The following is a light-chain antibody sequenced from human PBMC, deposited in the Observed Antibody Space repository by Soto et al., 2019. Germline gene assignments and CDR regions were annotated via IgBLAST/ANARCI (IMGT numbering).Light chain of an antibody. CDR3: QQFNSHSWT. Sequence: DIQMTQSPSTLSASVGGRVTITCRASQSLYDWLAWYQQKPGKAPKLLIYKASGLESGVPSRFSGSGFGTELTLTISSLQPDDFATYYCQQFNSHSWTFGQGTKVEIK. J-gene: IGKJ1*01. V-gene: IGKV1-5*03. CDR1: QSLYDW. CDR2: KAS.